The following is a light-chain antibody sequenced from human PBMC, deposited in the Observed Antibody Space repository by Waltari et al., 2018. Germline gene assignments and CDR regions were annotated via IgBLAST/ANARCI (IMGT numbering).Light chain of an antibody. CDR3: QQGSAFPPT. Sequence: EIQMTQSPSSVSASVGDRVTITCRATQDISGALAWYQQKPGQAPNILIYAVSTLQSGVPSRFSGSGSGTDFTLTIGGLQPEDLATYYCQQGSAFPPTFGHGTKVEIK. CDR2: AVS. V-gene: IGKV1-12*01. CDR1: QDISGA. J-gene: IGKJ1*01.